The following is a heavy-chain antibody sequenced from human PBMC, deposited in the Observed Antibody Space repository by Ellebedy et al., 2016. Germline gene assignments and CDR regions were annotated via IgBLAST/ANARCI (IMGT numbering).Heavy chain of an antibody. CDR1: GFTFSTHA. D-gene: IGHD3-22*01. CDR2: ITSSGVTT. Sequence: GESLKISCAASGFTFSTHAMTWVRQAPGKGLEWVSSITSSGVTTYYADSVKGRFTISRDDSKNTLYLQMNSLRTDDTAVYYCAKDFEGAYYYDDGFDPWGQGTLVTVSS. J-gene: IGHJ5*02. V-gene: IGHV3-23*01. CDR3: AKDFEGAYYYDDGFDP.